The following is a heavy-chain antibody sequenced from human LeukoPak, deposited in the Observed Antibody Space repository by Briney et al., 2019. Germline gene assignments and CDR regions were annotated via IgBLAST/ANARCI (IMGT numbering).Heavy chain of an antibody. CDR3: ARGRIAVAGGGTAYYFDY. Sequence: GGSLRLSCAASGFTFSSYGMHWVRQAPGKGLEWVAVIWYDGSNKYYADSVKGRFTISRDNSKNTLCLQMNSLRAEDTAVYYCARGRIAVAGGGTAYYFDYWGQGTLVTVSS. J-gene: IGHJ4*02. CDR1: GFTFSSYG. D-gene: IGHD6-19*01. V-gene: IGHV3-33*01. CDR2: IWYDGSNK.